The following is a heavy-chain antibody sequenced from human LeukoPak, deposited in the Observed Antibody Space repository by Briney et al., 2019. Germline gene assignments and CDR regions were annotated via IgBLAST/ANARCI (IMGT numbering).Heavy chain of an antibody. V-gene: IGHV4-34*01. J-gene: IGHJ4*02. CDR2: INHSGST. CDR3: ARHAEVFGYYDSSGYPYYFDY. Sequence: SETLSLTCAVYGGSFSGYYWSWIRQPPGKGLEWIGEINHSGSTNYNPSLKSRVTISVDTSKNQSSLKLSSVTAADTAVYYCARHAEVFGYYDSSGYPYYFDYWGQGTLVTVSS. CDR1: GGSFSGYY. D-gene: IGHD3-22*01.